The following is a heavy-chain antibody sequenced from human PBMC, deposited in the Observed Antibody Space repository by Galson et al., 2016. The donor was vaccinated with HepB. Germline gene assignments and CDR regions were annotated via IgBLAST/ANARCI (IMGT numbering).Heavy chain of an antibody. CDR3: ARRVRYCSGGTCYGNYFDY. J-gene: IGHJ4*02. CDR1: GYSFTNYW. D-gene: IGHD2-15*01. V-gene: IGHV5-10-1*01. CDR2: IAPSDSNT. Sequence: QSGAEVKKPGESLRISCKGSGYSFTNYWITWVRQMPGKGLEWMGRIAPSDSNTNYSPSFQGHVTISIDKSTSTAYLQWSSLKASDTAMYYCARRVRYCSGGTCYGNYFDYWGQGTLVTVSS.